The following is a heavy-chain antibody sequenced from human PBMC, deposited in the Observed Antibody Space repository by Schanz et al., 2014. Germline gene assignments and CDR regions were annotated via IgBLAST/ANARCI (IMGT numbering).Heavy chain of an antibody. D-gene: IGHD5-12*01. CDR2: LWHDGSKK. J-gene: IGHJ4*02. Sequence: VQLLESGGGLVQPGGSLRLSCAASGFTFSAYAMTWVRQAPGKGLEWVAILWHDGSKKYYADSVKGRFTVSRDNSKNTLYLQLNSLRAEDTAVYYCARDFHGYGPHLDYWGQGSLXTVSS. CDR3: ARDFHGYGPHLDY. V-gene: IGHV3-33*08. CDR1: GFTFSAYA.